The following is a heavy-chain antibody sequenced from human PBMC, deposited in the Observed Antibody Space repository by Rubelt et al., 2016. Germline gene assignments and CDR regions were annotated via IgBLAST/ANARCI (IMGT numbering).Heavy chain of an antibody. D-gene: IGHD3-16*01. Sequence: LEWVSVIYSGGSTYYADSVKGRSTISRDNSKNTLYLQMNSLRAEDTAVYYCARGRYYYYWGQGTLVTVSS. CDR3: ARGRYYYY. CDR2: IYSGGST. V-gene: IGHV3-66*01. J-gene: IGHJ4*02.